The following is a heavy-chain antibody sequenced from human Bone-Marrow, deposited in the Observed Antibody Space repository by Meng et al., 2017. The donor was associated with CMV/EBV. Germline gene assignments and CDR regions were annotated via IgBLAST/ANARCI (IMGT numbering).Heavy chain of an antibody. J-gene: IGHJ4*02. CDR2: INPKSGGP. CDR3: ARRYCLRGSCYPDY. D-gene: IGHD2-15*01. V-gene: IGHV1-2*02. Sequence: ASVKVSCKASGYTFTDYNIYWVRQAPGQGPEWMGWINPKSGGPIYAQKFQGRVTMTADTSIRTAYMELSRLGSDDTAIYYCARRYCLRGSCYPDYWGQGELVNVAS. CDR1: GYTFTDYN.